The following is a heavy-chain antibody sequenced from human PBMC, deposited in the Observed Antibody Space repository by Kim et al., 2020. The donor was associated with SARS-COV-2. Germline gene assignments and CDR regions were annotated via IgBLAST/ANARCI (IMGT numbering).Heavy chain of an antibody. J-gene: IGHJ4*02. Sequence: TRYEGSVDGRVNISRDNAKNTMYLQMNSLRAEETAVYYCARGSGNFGDFDYWGQGTLVTVSS. D-gene: IGHD3-10*01. V-gene: IGHV3-74*01. CDR2: T. CDR3: ARGSGNFGDFDY.